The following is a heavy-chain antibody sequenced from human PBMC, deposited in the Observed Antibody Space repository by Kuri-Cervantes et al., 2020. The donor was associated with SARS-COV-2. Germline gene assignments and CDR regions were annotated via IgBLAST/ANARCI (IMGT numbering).Heavy chain of an antibody. V-gene: IGHV3-23*01. D-gene: IGHD2-15*01. CDR1: GFTFSSYA. CDR2: ISGSGGST. CDR3: ARDYCSGGSCRDFDY. Sequence: GESLKISCAASGFTFSSYAMSWVRQAPGKGLEWVSAISGSGGSTYYADSVKGRFTISRDNSKNTLYLQMNSLRAEDTAVYYCARDYCSGGSCRDFDYWGQGTLVTVSS. J-gene: IGHJ4*02.